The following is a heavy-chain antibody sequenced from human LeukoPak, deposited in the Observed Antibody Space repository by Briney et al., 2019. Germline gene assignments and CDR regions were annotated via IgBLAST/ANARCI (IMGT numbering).Heavy chain of an antibody. D-gene: IGHD2-2*01. CDR1: GGSFSGYY. Sequence: PSETLSLTCAVYGGSFSGYYWSWIRQPPGKGLEWIEEINHSGSTNYNPSLKSRVTISVDTSKNQFSLKLSSVTAADTAVYYCASAPAPQLPSDYWGQGTLVTVSS. CDR3: ASAPAPQLPSDY. J-gene: IGHJ4*02. CDR2: INHSGST. V-gene: IGHV4-34*01.